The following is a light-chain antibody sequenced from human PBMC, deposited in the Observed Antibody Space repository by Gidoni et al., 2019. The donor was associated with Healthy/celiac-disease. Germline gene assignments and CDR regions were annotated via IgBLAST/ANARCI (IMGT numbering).Light chain of an antibody. J-gene: IGKJ1*01. CDR1: QSISSY. CDR2: AAS. V-gene: IGKV1-39*01. CDR3: QQSYSTLSWT. Sequence: DMHITQSPSSLSASAGDRVTITCRASQSISSYLNWYQQKPGKAPKLLIYAASSLQSGVPSRFSGSGSGTDFTLTISRLQPEDFATYYCQQSYSTLSWTFGQGTKVEIK.